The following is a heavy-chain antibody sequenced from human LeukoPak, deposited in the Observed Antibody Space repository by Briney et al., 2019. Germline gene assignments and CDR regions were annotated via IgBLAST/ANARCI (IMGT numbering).Heavy chain of an antibody. CDR1: GCPISSGDYY. CDR3: ASLVCSGGSCYQFDY. J-gene: IGHJ4*02. CDR2: IYYSGGT. Sequence: PSQTLSLTCTVSGCPISSGDYYWSWIRQPPGKGLEWIGYIYYSGGTYYNPSLKSRVTISVDTSKNQFSLKLSSVTAADTAVYYCASLVCSGGSCYQFDYWGQGTLVTVSS. D-gene: IGHD2-15*01. V-gene: IGHV4-30-4*01.